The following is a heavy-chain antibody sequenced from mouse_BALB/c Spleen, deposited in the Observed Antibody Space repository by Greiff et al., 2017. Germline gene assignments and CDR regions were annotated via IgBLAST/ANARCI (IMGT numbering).Heavy chain of an antibody. CDR3: ASTGDYAMDD. V-gene: IGHV14-3*02. J-gene: IGHJ4*01. D-gene: IGHD4-1*02. CDR2: IDPANGNT. Sequence: EVQLQQSGAELVKPGASVKLSCTASGFNIKDTYMHWVKQRPEQGLEWIGRIDPANGNTKYDPKFQGKATITADTSSNTAYLQLSSLTSEDTAVYYCASTGDYAMDDWGQGTSVTVSS. CDR1: GFNIKDTY.